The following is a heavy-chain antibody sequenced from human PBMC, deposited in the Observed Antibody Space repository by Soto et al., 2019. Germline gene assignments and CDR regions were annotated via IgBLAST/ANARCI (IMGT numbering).Heavy chain of an antibody. CDR3: ARCLTAVPHTCSAAEY. CDR2: SSAYSGNS. D-gene: IGHD2-2*01. CDR1: GYTFNRNG. V-gene: IGHV1-18*04. Sequence: SVKVSCTASGYTFNRNGISWVRQGPGQGLEWMGWSSAYSGNSNYAQKFQGRVTMTTDTSETTAFMELRTITSDDTAVYYCARCLTAVPHTCSAAEYWGQGHLGTVS. J-gene: IGHJ4*02.